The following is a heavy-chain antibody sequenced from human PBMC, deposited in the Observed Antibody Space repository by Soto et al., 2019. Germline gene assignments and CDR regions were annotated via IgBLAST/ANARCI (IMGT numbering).Heavy chain of an antibody. Sequence: SISTYYWSWIRQPPGKGLEWIGYIYYDGSTSYNPSLRSRVTISVDTSKNQFSLILSSVTSADTAVYYCARDQLSSGLYVWFDPWGQGTLVTVS. V-gene: IGHV4-59*01. CDR1: SISTYY. J-gene: IGHJ5*02. CDR3: ARDQLSSGLYVWFDP. D-gene: IGHD6-25*01. CDR2: IYYDGST.